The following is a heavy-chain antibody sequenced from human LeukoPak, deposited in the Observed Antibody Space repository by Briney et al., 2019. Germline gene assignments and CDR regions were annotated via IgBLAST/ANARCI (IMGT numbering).Heavy chain of an antibody. Sequence: KSSETLSLTCAVYGGSLSGYYWSWIRQPPGKGLEWIGEINHSGSTNDNPSLKSRVTISVDTSKNQFSLKLSSVTAADTAVYYCARGKFRRNWFDPWGQGTLVTVSS. CDR1: GGSLSGYY. J-gene: IGHJ5*02. V-gene: IGHV4-34*01. CDR3: ARGKFRRNWFDP. CDR2: INHSGST.